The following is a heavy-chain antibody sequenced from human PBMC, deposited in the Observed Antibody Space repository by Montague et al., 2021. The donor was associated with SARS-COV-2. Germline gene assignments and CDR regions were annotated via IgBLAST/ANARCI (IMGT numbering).Heavy chain of an antibody. J-gene: IGHJ6*02. CDR1: GGSLSGYY. Sequence: SETLSLTCAVYGGSLSGYYWSWIRQPPGKGLEWIGEINHSGSTNYNSSLKSRVTISLDTTKNQFSLKLSFVSAADTAVYYCARGRRRYKWSDETSYYYGVDAWGQGTTVTVSS. D-gene: IGHD1-20*01. CDR3: ARGRRRYKWSDETSYYYGVDA. V-gene: IGHV4-34*01. CDR2: INHSGST.